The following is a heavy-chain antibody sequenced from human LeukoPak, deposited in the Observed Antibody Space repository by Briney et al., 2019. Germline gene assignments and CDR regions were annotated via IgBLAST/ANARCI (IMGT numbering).Heavy chain of an antibody. CDR2: ISGSGGST. D-gene: IGHD6-13*01. V-gene: IGHV3-23*01. CDR3: AKKGSPYSSSWKPHFDY. CDR1: GFTFSSYA. Sequence: GGSLRLSCAASGFTFSSYAMSWVRQAPGKGLEWVSAISGSGGSTYYADSVKGRFTISRDNSKNTLYLQMNSLRAEDTAVYYCAKKGSPYSSSWKPHFDYWGQGTLVTVSS. J-gene: IGHJ4*02.